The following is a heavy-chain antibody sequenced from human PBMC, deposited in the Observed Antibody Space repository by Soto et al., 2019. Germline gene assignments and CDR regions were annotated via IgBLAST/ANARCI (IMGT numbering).Heavy chain of an antibody. CDR1: GYTFTIYY. J-gene: IGHJ3*02. Sequence: ASVKVSCKASGYTFTIYYMHWVLQAPGQGLEWMGIINPSGGSTSYAQKFQGRVTMTRDTSTSTVYMELRSLRSEDTAVYYCASSERITIFGVADAFDIWGQGTMVTVSS. CDR3: ASSERITIFGVADAFDI. D-gene: IGHD3-3*01. CDR2: INPSGGST. V-gene: IGHV1-46*01.